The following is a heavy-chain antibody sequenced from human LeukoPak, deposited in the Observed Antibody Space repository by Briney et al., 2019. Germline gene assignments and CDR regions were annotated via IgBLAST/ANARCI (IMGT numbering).Heavy chain of an antibody. Sequence: ASVKVSCKASGYTFTGYYMHWVRQAPGQGLEWMGWINPNSGGTNYTQKFQGRVTMTRDTSISTAYMELSRLRSDDTAVYYCARDSGSYYRLADYWGQGTLVTVSS. CDR2: INPNSGGT. J-gene: IGHJ4*02. CDR1: GYTFTGYY. V-gene: IGHV1-2*02. D-gene: IGHD1-26*01. CDR3: ARDSGSYYRLADY.